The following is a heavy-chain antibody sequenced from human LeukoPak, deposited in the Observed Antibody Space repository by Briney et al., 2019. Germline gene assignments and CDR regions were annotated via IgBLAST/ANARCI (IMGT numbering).Heavy chain of an antibody. CDR2: MNPNSGNT. V-gene: IGHV1-8*01. CDR3: ARDSGYDFWSGYPYLFDP. D-gene: IGHD3-3*01. J-gene: IGHJ5*02. CDR1: GYTFTSYD. Sequence: GASVKVSCKASGYTFTSYDINWVRQATGQGLEWMGWMNPNSGNTGYAQKFQGRVTMTRNTSTSTAYMELSSLRSEDTAVYYCARDSGYDFWSGYPYLFDPWGQGTLVTVSS.